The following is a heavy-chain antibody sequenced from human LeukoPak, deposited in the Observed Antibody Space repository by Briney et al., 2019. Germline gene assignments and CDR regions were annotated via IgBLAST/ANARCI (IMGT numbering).Heavy chain of an antibody. CDR2: IYPGDSDT. D-gene: IGHD2-21*01. Sequence: GESLKISCKGSGYSFTSYWIGWVRQMPGKGLEWMGIIYPGDSDTRYSPSFQGQVTISANKSISTAYLQWSSLKASGTAMYYCARRFVVYYGEAYAFDIWGQGTMVTVSS. CDR1: GYSFTSYW. J-gene: IGHJ3*02. V-gene: IGHV5-51*01. CDR3: ARRFVVYYGEAYAFDI.